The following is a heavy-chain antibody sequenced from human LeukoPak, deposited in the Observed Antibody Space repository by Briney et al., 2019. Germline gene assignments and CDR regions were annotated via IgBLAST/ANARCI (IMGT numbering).Heavy chain of an antibody. J-gene: IGHJ4*02. CDR3: ARPQTGYDSSGYQTGYFDY. CDR2: IIPIFGTA. Sequence: SVKVSCKASGYTFTSYGMNWVRQAPGQGLEWMGGIIPIFGTANYAQKFQGRVTITADESMSTAYMELSSLRSEDTAVYYCARPQTGYDSSGYQTGYFDYWGQGTLVTVSS. V-gene: IGHV1-69*13. D-gene: IGHD3-22*01. CDR1: GYTFTSYG.